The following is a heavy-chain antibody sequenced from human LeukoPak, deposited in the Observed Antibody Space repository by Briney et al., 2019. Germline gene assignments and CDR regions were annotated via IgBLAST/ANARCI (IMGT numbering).Heavy chain of an antibody. Sequence: SETLSLTCTVSGGSISSYYWSWIRQPPGKGLEWIGYIYYSGSTNYNPSLKSRVTISVDTSKNQFSLRLSSVTAADTAVYYCARDLTGSGFNDYWGQGTLVTVSS. D-gene: IGHD6-19*01. J-gene: IGHJ4*02. CDR2: IYYSGST. V-gene: IGHV4-59*01. CDR1: GGSISSYY. CDR3: ARDLTGSGFNDY.